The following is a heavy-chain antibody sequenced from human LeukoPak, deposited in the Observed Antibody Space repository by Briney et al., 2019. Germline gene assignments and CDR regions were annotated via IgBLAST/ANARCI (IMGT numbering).Heavy chain of an antibody. CDR3: ARDENGYDSSGYYPYYFDY. CDR2: INPNSGGT. D-gene: IGHD3-22*01. Sequence: ASVKVSCKASGYTFTSHVINWVRQAPGQGLEWMRWINPNSGGTNYAQKFQGRVTMTRDTSISTAYMELSRLRSDDTAVYYCARDENGYDSSGYYPYYFDYWGQGTLVTVSS. CDR1: GYTFTSHV. J-gene: IGHJ4*02. V-gene: IGHV1-2*02.